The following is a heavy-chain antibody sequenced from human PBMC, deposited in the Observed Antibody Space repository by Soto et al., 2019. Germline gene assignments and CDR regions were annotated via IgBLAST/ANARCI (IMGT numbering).Heavy chain of an antibody. CDR2: IYYSGST. CDR3: ARNILGIAEERGWFDP. CDR1: GGSISNSRYY. D-gene: IGHD6-13*01. V-gene: IGHV4-39*01. Sequence: SETLSLTCTVSGGSISNSRYYWAWIRQPPGKGLEWIGSIYYSGSTYYNPSLKSRVTISVDTSKNQFSLKLSSVTAADTAVYYCARNILGIAEERGWFDPWGQGTLVTV. J-gene: IGHJ5*02.